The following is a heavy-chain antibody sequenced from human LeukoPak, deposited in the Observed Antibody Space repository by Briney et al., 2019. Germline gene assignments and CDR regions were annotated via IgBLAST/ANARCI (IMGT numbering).Heavy chain of an antibody. CDR3: TTNSTDY. J-gene: IGHJ4*02. V-gene: IGHV3-73*01. CDR1: GFTFSGSP. CDR2: IESKTNNYAT. Sequence: PGGSLRLSCAASGFTFSGSPMRWVRQASGRGLEWVGRIESKTNNYATTYVASVKGRFTISRDDSKNTAYLQMNSLKTEDTAVYYCTTNSTDYWGQGTLVTVSS.